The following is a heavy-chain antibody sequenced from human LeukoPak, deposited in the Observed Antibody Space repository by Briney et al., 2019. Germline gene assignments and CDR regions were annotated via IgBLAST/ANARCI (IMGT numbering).Heavy chain of an antibody. CDR2: FDPEDGET. Sequence: ASVTVSCSVSGYTLTELSMHWVRQAPGKGLEWMGGFDPEDGETIYSQKFQGRVTMTEDTSTDTAYMELSSLRSEDTAVYYCATAVVPAARKDYWGQGTLVTVSS. CDR1: GYTLTELS. D-gene: IGHD2-2*01. J-gene: IGHJ4*02. V-gene: IGHV1-24*01. CDR3: ATAVVPAARKDY.